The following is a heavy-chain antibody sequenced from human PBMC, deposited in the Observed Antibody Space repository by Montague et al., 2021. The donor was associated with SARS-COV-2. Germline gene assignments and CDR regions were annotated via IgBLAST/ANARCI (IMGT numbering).Heavy chain of an antibody. CDR1: GFTFSSYS. CDR3: ARRYCSSTSCTNDY. J-gene: IGHJ4*02. CDR2: ISSSSSYI. Sequence: SLRLSCVASGFTFSSYSMNWVRQAPGKGLEWVSSISSSSSYIYYADSVKGRFSISRDNAKNSLYLQMNSLRVEDTAVYYCARRYCSSTSCTNDYWGQGTLVTVSS. D-gene: IGHD2-2*01. V-gene: IGHV3-21*01.